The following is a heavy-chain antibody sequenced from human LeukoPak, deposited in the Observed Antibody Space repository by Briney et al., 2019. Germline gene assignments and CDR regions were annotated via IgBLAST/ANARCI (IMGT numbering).Heavy chain of an antibody. D-gene: IGHD3-22*01. CDR1: GFTFSRYW. CDR2: IKEDGSEK. CDR3: ARGYYSLGYFDY. J-gene: IGHJ4*02. Sequence: GGSLRLSCAASGFTFSRYWMSWVRQAPGKGLEWVANIKEDGSEKYYVDSVKGRFTISRDNAKNSLFLQMNSLRDEDTAVYYCARGYYSLGYFDYWGQGALVTVSS. V-gene: IGHV3-7*02.